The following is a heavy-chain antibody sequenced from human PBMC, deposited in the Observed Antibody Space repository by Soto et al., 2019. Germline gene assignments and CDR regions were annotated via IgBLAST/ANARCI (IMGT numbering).Heavy chain of an antibody. J-gene: IGHJ4*02. V-gene: IGHV3-23*01. CDR1: GFTFSNSA. CDR2: ISDSGVST. CDR3: AKETYSGSYHFDY. D-gene: IGHD1-26*01. Sequence: GGSLRLSCAASGFTFSNSAMSWVRQAPGKGLDWVSSISDSGVSTYYADSVKGRSTISRDNSKSTLYLQMNSLRAEDTAVYYCAKETYSGSYHFDYWGQGTLVTVSS.